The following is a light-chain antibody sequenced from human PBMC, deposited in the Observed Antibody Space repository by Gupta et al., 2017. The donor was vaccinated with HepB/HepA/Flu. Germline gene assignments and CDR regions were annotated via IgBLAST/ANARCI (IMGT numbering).Light chain of an antibody. CDR3: ATWDSSLSVWV. V-gene: IGLV1-51*01. J-gene: IGLJ3*02. CDR2: DNS. CDR1: SSNIGNNY. Sequence: GSSSNIGNNYISWYQQLPGTAPKLLIYDNSKRPSGIPDRFSGSKSGTSATLGITRLQTGDEADYYCATWDSSLSVWVFGGGTKLTVL.